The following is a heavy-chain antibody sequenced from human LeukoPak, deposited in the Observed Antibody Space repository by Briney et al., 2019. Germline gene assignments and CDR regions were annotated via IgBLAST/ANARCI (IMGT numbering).Heavy chain of an antibody. CDR2: MNTNSGNT. J-gene: IGHJ4*02. Sequence: GASVTVSCKASGYTFTSYDINWVRQATGQGLEWMGWMNTNSGNTGYAQKFQGRVTMTRNTSISTAYMELSSLRSEDTAVYYCARGNTAMAPNFDYWGQGTLVTVSS. CDR3: ARGNTAMAPNFDY. V-gene: IGHV1-8*01. D-gene: IGHD5-18*01. CDR1: GYTFTSYD.